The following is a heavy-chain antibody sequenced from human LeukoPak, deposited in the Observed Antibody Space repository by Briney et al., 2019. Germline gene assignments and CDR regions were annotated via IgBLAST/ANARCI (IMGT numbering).Heavy chain of an antibody. Sequence: SETLSLTCTVSGYSVSSGYYWGWIRQPPGKGLEWVGSIYYSGSTYYNPSLKSRVTISVDTSKNQFSLKLSSVTAADTAVYYCARLLTRYSSSSYGYWGQGTLVTVSS. D-gene: IGHD6-6*01. J-gene: IGHJ4*02. V-gene: IGHV4-38-2*02. CDR2: IYYSGST. CDR1: GYSVSSGYY. CDR3: ARLLTRYSSSSYGY.